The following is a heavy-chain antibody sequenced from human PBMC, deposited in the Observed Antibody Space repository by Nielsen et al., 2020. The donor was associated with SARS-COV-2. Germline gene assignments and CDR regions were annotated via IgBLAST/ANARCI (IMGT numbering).Heavy chain of an antibody. Sequence: SVKVSCKASGYTFTSYGISWVRQAPGQGLEWMGGIIPIFGTANYAQKFQGRVTITADESTSTAYMELSSLRSEDTAVYYCARGGHYDFLGGAFDIWGQGTMVTVSS. CDR2: IIPIFGTA. D-gene: IGHD3-3*01. V-gene: IGHV1-69*13. CDR3: ARGGHYDFLGGAFDI. CDR1: GYTFTSYG. J-gene: IGHJ3*02.